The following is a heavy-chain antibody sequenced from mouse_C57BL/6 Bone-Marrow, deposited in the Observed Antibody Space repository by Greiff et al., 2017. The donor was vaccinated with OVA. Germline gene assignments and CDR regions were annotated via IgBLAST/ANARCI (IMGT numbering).Heavy chain of an antibody. CDR3: ARQGAIYYYGSSPYWYFDV. V-gene: IGHV5-6*02. D-gene: IGHD1-1*01. Sequence: EVMLVESGGDLVKPGGSLKLSCAASGFTFSSYGMSWVRQTPDKRLEWVATISSGGSYTYSPDSVKGRFPISRDNAKNTLYLKMSSLKSEDTAMYYWARQGAIYYYGSSPYWYFDVWGTGTTVTVSS. CDR1: GFTFSSYG. CDR2: ISSGGSYT. J-gene: IGHJ1*03.